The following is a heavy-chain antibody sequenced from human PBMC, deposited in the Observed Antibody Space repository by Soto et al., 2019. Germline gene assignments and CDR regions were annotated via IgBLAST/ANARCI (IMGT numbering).Heavy chain of an antibody. J-gene: IGHJ4*01. V-gene: IGHV6-1*01. CDR1: GDSVSSNSAG. D-gene: IGHD1-26*01. CDR2: TYYRSKWYY. Sequence: TLSLTCAITGDSVSSNSAGWRWVRPSPSRGLEWLGRTYYRSKWYYEYAVSVRGRITINPDTNKNQYSLQLNSVTPEDTAEYFCARGEQYSGRIFDYWGQGPLVNVSS. CDR3: ARGEQYSGRIFDY.